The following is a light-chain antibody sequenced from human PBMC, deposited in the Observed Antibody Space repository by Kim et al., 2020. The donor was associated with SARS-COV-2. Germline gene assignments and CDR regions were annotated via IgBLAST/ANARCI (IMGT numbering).Light chain of an antibody. CDR3: QQHIHYPVT. CDR1: QGISSY. V-gene: IGKV1-9*01. Sequence: DIQLTQSPSFLSASVGDRVTVTCRASQGISSYLAWYQPKPGKAPKLLIYSASTLQSGVPSRFSGSGSGTEFTLTISSLQPADFATYSFQQHIHYPVTFRQRTRL. J-gene: IGKJ5*01. CDR2: SAS.